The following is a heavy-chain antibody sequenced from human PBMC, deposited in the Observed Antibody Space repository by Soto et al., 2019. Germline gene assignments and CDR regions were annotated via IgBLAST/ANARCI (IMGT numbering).Heavy chain of an antibody. J-gene: IGHJ4*02. CDR3: AKDPPTLIVVVPAAHYGGL. CDR2: ISGSGGST. Sequence: PGGSLRLSCAASGFTFSSYAMSWVRQAPGKGLEWVSAISGSGGSTYYADSVKGRFTISRDNSKNTLYLQMNSLRAEDTAVYYCAKDPPTLIVVVPAAHYGGLWGQGTLVTVSS. V-gene: IGHV3-23*01. CDR1: GFTFSSYA. D-gene: IGHD2-2*01.